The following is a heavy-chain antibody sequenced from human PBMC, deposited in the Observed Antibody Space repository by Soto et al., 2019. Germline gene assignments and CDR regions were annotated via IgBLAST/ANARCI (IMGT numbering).Heavy chain of an antibody. CDR3: ARDRGVRVRGVIITRYYGMDV. V-gene: IGHV1-69*13. J-gene: IGHJ6*02. D-gene: IGHD3-10*01. Sequence: SVKVSCKASGGTFSSYAISWVRQAPGQGLEWMGGIIPIFGTANYAQKFQGRVTITADESTSTAYMELSSLRSEDTAVYYCARDRGVRVRGVIITRYYGMDVWGQGTTVTVS. CDR2: IIPIFGTA. CDR1: GGTFSSYA.